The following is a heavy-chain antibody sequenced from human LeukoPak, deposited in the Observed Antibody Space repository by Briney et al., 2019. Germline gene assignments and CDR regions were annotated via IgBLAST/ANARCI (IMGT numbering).Heavy chain of an antibody. CDR1: GLTFSYYT. CDR3: ARVLNYYDSSGYYFSY. J-gene: IGHJ4*02. CDR2: ISYDGSNE. V-gene: IGHV3-30-3*01. D-gene: IGHD3-22*01. Sequence: GGSLRLPCAASGLTFSYYTMHWVRQAPGKGLEWVAVISYDGSNEYYADSVKGRFTISRDNSKNTLYLQMNSLRVEDTAVYYCARVLNYYDSSGYYFSYWGQGTLVTVSS.